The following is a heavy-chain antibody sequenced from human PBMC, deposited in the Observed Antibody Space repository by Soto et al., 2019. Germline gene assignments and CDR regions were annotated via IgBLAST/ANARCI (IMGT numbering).Heavy chain of an antibody. CDR1: GGSVNRGGYY. CDR3: ARFGYLSGWVDY. J-gene: IGHJ4*02. Sequence: QVQLQESGPGLVKPAQTLSLTCSVSGGSVNRGGYYWSWIRQPPGKGLEWIGYIYYSGRTYYNPSLKSRVSISVDTSKKQFSLKLISLTAADTAVYYCARFGYLSGWVDYWGQGTLVTVSS. CDR2: IYYSGRT. V-gene: IGHV4-31*03. D-gene: IGHD6-19*01.